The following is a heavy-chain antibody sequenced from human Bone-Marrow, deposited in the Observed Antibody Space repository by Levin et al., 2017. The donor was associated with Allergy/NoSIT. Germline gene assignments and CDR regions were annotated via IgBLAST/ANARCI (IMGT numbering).Heavy chain of an antibody. J-gene: IGHJ5*02. Sequence: GGSLRLSCAASGFSFRSYGMHWVRQAPGKGLEWVGLISYDGSFTFYGDSVKGRFTISRDNSNNTLFLQMDSLRTEDTAIYFCARSPTLTGYYEWFDPWGQGTLVTVSS. CDR1: GFSFRSYG. CDR2: ISYDGSFT. CDR3: ARSPTLTGYYEWFDP. D-gene: IGHD3-9*01. V-gene: IGHV3-30*03.